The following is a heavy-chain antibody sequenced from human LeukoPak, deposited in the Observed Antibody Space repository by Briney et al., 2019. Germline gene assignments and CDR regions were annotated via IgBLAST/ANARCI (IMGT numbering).Heavy chain of an antibody. CDR1: GFNVSTNY. CDR2: IYSGERT. V-gene: IGHV3-66*01. J-gene: IGHJ4*02. D-gene: IGHD3-3*01. CDR3: ARDLRKQGFWS. Sequence: QTGGSLRPSCAASGFNVSTNYMSWVRQAPGRGLEWVSTIYSGERTDYADSVKDRFTISRDKTMNTLYLQMSSLRVEDTAVYYCARDLRKQGFWSWGQGTLVTVSS.